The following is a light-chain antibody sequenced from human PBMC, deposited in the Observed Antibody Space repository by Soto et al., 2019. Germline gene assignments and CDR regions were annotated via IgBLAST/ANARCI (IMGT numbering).Light chain of an antibody. J-gene: IGKJ2*01. CDR3: QQQYSLPYT. CDR2: WAS. V-gene: IGKV4-1*01. Sequence: DIVMTQSPDSLSVSLGERATINCKSSQNVLYSSNNKNYLGWYQHKPGQPPKLLIYWASTRESGVPDRFTGSGSGTDFALTISSLQSGDVAIYYCQQQYSLPYTFGQGTKLEIK. CDR1: QNVLYSSNNKNY.